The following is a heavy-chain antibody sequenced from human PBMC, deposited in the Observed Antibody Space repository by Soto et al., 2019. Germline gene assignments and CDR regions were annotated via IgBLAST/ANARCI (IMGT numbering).Heavy chain of an antibody. D-gene: IGHD2-2*01. Sequence: QVQLQESGPGLVKPSQTLSLTCTVSGVSITSGDYYWNWIRQPPGKGLEWIGSIYYCGSTYYSPSLKSRVSISLGTSKNQFSLKLSSVTAADTAVYYCVRGDPGACSSTSCSDAFDLWGRGAKVAVSS. CDR1: GVSITSGDYY. J-gene: IGHJ3*01. CDR3: VRGDPGACSSTSCSDAFDL. V-gene: IGHV4-30-4*01. CDR2: IYYCGST.